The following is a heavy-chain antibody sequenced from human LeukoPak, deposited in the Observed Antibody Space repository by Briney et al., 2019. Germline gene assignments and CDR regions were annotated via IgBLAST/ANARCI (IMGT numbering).Heavy chain of an antibody. CDR1: GFTVSSNY. J-gene: IGHJ3*02. D-gene: IGHD5-12*01. V-gene: IGHV3-66*01. CDR3: ARLRLDLVDAFDI. CDR2: IYSGGST. Sequence: PGGSLRLSCAASGFTVSSNYMSWVRQAPGKGLEWVSVIYSGGSTYYADSVKGRFTISRDNSKNTLYLQMNSLRAEDTAVYYCARLRLDLVDAFDIWGQGAMVTVSS.